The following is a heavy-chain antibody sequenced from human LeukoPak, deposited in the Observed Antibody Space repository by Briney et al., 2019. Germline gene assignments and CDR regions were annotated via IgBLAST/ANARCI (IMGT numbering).Heavy chain of an antibody. V-gene: IGHV3-21*01. CDR1: GFTFSSYS. CDR2: ISSSSSYI. CDR3: ARDLFFDSAAGTS. J-gene: IGHJ4*02. Sequence: GGSLRLSCAASGFTFSSYSMNWVRQAPGKGLEWVSSISSSSSYIYYADSVKGRFTISRDNAKNSLFLQMNRLRAEDTAVYYCARDLFFDSAAGTSWGQGTLVTVSS. D-gene: IGHD6-13*01.